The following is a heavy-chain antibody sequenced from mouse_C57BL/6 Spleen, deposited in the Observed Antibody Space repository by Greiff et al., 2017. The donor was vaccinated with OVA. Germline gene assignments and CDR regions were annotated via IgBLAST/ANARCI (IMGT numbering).Heavy chain of an antibody. CDR2: INPGSGGT. D-gene: IGHD1-1*01. V-gene: IGHV1-54*01. Sequence: VQLQQSGAELVRPGTSVKVSCKASGYAFTNYLIEWVKQRPGQGLEWIGVINPGSGGTNYNEKFKGKATLTAAKSSSTAYMQLSSLTSEDSAVYFCARALDYGSSPWYFDVWGTGTTVTVSS. CDR1: GYAFTNYL. J-gene: IGHJ1*03. CDR3: ARALDYGSSPWYFDV.